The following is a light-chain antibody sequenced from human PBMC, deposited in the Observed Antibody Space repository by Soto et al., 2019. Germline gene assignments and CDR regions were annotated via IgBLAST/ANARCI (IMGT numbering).Light chain of an antibody. V-gene: IGKV3-20*01. CDR2: GAS. Sequence: DIVLTQSPGPLSLSPGEGATLSCRASQSVNSRFLAWYQQKPGQAPRLIIYGASSRATGIPDRFSGSGSGTDFTLTISRLEPEDVAVYYCQQYGSSPETLGQGTKVDIK. CDR1: QSVNSRF. J-gene: IGKJ1*01. CDR3: QQYGSSPET.